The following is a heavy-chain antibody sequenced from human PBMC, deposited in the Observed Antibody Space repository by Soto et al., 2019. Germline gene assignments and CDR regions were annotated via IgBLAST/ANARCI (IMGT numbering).Heavy chain of an antibody. CDR2: IYPGDSDT. J-gene: IGHJ6*02. CDR3: ARLMYYDILTGYYTYYGMDV. V-gene: IGHV5-51*01. D-gene: IGHD3-9*01. Sequence: PGESLKISCKGSGYSFTSYWIGWVRQMPGKGLEWMGIIYPGDSDTRYSPSFQGQVTISADKSISTAYLQWSSLKASDTAMYYCARLMYYDILTGYYTYYGMDVWGQGTTVTVSS. CDR1: GYSFTSYW.